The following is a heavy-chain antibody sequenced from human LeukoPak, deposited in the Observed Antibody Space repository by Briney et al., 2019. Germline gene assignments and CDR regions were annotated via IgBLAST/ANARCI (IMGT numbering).Heavy chain of an antibody. V-gene: IGHV1-69*05. CDR1: GGTFISYA. D-gene: IGHD3-22*01. CDR2: IIPIFGTA. J-gene: IGHJ5*02. Sequence: ASVKVSCKASGGTFISYAISWVRQAPGQGLEWMGGIIPIFGTANYAQKFQGRVTITTDESTSTAYMELSSLRSEDTAVYYCAREKSYYDSSGYYWFDPWGQGTLVTVSS. CDR3: AREKSYYDSSGYYWFDP.